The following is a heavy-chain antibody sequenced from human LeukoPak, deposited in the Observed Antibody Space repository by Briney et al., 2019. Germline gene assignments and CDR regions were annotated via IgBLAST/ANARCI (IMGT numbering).Heavy chain of an antibody. J-gene: IGHJ6*03. D-gene: IGHD3-10*01. CDR1: GFTFDDYA. Sequence: RPGGSLRLSCAASGFTFDDYAMHWVRQAPGKGLEWVSGISWNSGSIGYADSVKGRFTISRDNAKNSLYLQMNSLRAEDTALYYCAKSANYYGSGFYNYYMDVWGKGTTVTISS. CDR3: AKSANYYGSGFYNYYMDV. CDR2: ISWNSGSI. V-gene: IGHV3-9*01.